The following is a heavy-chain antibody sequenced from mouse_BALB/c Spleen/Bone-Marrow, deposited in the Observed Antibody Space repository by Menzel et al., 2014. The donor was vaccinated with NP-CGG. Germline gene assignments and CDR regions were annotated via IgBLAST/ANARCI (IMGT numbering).Heavy chain of an antibody. CDR1: GFTFSSFG. D-gene: IGHD1-2*01. CDR2: ISSGSSTI. V-gene: IGHV5-17*02. J-gene: IGHJ4*01. Sequence: EVKLVESGGGLVQPGGSRKLSCAASGFTFSSFGMHWVRQAPEKGLEWVAYISSGSSTIYYADTVKGRFTISRDNPKNTLFLQMTSLRSEDTAMYYCARRTFPTATYYYAMDYWGQGTSVTVSS. CDR3: ARRTFPTATYYYAMDY.